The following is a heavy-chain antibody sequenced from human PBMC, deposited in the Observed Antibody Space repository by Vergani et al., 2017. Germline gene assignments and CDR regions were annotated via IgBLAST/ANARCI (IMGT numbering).Heavy chain of an antibody. J-gene: IGHJ6*02. Sequence: EVQLVESGGGLVKPGGSLRLSCAASGFTFSSYSMNWVRQAPGKGLEWVSSISSSSSYLYYADSVKGRFTISRDNAKNSLYLQMNSLRAEDTAVYYCARDLPVVVPAALGGMDVWGQGTTVTVSS. V-gene: IGHV3-21*01. D-gene: IGHD2-2*01. CDR2: ISSSSSYL. CDR3: ARDLPVVVPAALGGMDV. CDR1: GFTFSSYS.